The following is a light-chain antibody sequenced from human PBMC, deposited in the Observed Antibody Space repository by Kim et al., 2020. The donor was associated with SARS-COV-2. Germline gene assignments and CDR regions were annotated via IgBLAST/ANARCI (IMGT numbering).Light chain of an antibody. Sequence: GNTVLTARPRNSGRIASNYVQWYRQRPASSPTIVIYVDNQSPSGVPDRFSGSIDSSSNSASLTISGLKTEDEADYYCQSYDSTNVIFGGGTQLTVL. V-gene: IGLV6-57*01. CDR2: VDN. CDR1: SGRIASNY. CDR3: QSYDSTNVI. J-gene: IGLJ2*01.